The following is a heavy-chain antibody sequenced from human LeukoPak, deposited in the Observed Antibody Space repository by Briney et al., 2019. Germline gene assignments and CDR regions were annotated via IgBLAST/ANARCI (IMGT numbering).Heavy chain of an antibody. V-gene: IGHV1-2*02. D-gene: IGHD1-26*01. CDR2: INPNSGGT. CDR1: GHTFTGYY. J-gene: IGHJ6*03. CDR3: ARGGGWELHYYYYYYMDV. Sequence: ASVKVSCKASGHTFTGYYMHWVRQAPGQGLEWMGWINPNSGGTNYAQKFQGRVTMTRDTSISTAYMELSRLRSDDTAVYYCARGGGWELHYYYYYYMDVWGKGTTVTVSS.